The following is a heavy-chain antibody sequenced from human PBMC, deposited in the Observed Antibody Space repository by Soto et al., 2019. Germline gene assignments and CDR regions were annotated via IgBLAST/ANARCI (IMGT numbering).Heavy chain of an antibody. CDR2: MNPGSGDT. D-gene: IGHD3-16*01. Sequence: SVKVSCKASGYSFTNNDVSWVRQASGQGLEWMGWMNPGSGDTGYAQKFQGRVTMTRDISIATAYMELSSLRSDDTAIYYCARMATFGSLNWFDPWGQGTLVTVSS. CDR3: ARMATFGSLNWFDP. V-gene: IGHV1-8*01. CDR1: GYSFTNND. J-gene: IGHJ5*02.